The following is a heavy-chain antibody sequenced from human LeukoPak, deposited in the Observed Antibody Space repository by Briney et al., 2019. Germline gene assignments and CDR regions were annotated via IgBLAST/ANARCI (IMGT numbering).Heavy chain of an antibody. V-gene: IGHV3-48*01. D-gene: IGHD5-18*01. Sequence: GGSLRLSCAASGVTFSSYSMNWVRQAPGKGREWVSYISSSSSTIYYADSVKGRFTISRDNAKNSLYLQRNSLRAEDTGVYYCASIRGYSYVQSDYWGQATLVTVSS. CDR1: GVTFSSYS. CDR3: ASIRGYSYVQSDY. CDR2: ISSSSSTI. J-gene: IGHJ4*02.